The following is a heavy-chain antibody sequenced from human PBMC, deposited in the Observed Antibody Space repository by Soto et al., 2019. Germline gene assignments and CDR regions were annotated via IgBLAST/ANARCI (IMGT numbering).Heavy chain of an antibody. CDR3: ASSIVSSLVGGLPDY. D-gene: IGHD3-16*01. CDR2: ITSRGTDI. CDR1: RFFFGDYA. Sequence: SLRLSCAASRFFFGDYAFHWVRQAPGKGLEWVAGITSRGTDIAYADSVKGRFIISRDNAMNVLHLHMNSLRPEDTAVYYFASSIVSSLVGGLPDYWGQGTQVTVPS. V-gene: IGHV3-9*01. J-gene: IGHJ4*02.